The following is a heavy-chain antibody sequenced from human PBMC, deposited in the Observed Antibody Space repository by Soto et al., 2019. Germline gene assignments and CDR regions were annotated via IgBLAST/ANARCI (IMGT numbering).Heavy chain of an antibody. Sequence: EVQLLESGGGLVQPGGSLRLYCAASGFTFRTSAMSWVRQAPGKGLEWVSGFSGGGDSSYYADSVKGRFTISRDNSKNTLYLQMNSLRVEETAIYYCARGERQMGRLDYWGQGTLVTVSS. J-gene: IGHJ4*02. CDR1: GFTFRTSA. CDR3: ARGERQMGRLDY. V-gene: IGHV3-23*01. CDR2: FSGGGDSS. D-gene: IGHD1-26*01.